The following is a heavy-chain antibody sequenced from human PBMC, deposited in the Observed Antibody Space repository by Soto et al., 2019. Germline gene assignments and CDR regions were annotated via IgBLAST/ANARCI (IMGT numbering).Heavy chain of an antibody. Sequence: EVQLVESGGGLVQPGGSLRLSCAASGFTFSSYNMNWVRQAPGKGLEWVSYISSRSSIIYYADSVKGRFTISRDNAKNPPYLQMNSLRAGGTAVYYCARCGPASMDIDYWGQGSLVTVSS. CDR2: ISSRSSII. D-gene: IGHD2-2*01. V-gene: IGHV3-48*04. J-gene: IGHJ4*02. CDR1: GFTFSSYN. CDR3: ARCGPASMDIDY.